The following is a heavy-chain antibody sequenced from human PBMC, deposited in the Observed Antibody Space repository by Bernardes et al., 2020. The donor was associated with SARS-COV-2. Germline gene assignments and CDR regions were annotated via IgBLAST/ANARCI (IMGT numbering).Heavy chain of an antibody. J-gene: IGHJ6*02. CDR1: GGSFTGYY. CDR3: ARDPRFGMDV. V-gene: IGHV4-34*01. Sequence: SEPLSLTCVVYGGSFTGYYWTWIRQPPGEGLEWIDEITYSGSTNYNPSLKSRVTISLDTSKKQFSLRVSSVTAADRGVYYCARDPRFGMDVWGQGTTVTVSS. CDR2: ITYSGST.